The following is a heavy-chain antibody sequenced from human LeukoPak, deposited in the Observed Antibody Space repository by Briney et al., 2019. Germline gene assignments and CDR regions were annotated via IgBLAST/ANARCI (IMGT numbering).Heavy chain of an antibody. V-gene: IGHV1-2*02. CDR3: ARVGSSGWYVHPTLDY. D-gene: IGHD6-19*01. Sequence: GAAVKVSCKASGYTFTGYYMHWVRQAPGQGREWMAWINPNSGDTNYAQKFQGRVTVTRDTSISTAYMELSRLRSDDTAVYYCARVGSSGWYVHPTLDYWGQGTLVTVSS. J-gene: IGHJ4*02. CDR1: GYTFTGYY. CDR2: INPNSGDT.